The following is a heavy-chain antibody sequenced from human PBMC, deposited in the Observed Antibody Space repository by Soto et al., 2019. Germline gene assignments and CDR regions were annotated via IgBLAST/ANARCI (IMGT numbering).Heavy chain of an antibody. CDR3: AKDSGCSGGSCYRTFDY. CDR2: ISGSGGST. J-gene: IGHJ4*02. Sequence: EVQLLESGGGLVQPGGSLRLSCAASGFTFSSYAMSWVRQAPGKGLEWVSAISGSGGSTYYADSVKGRFTISRDNSKNTLYLQMNSVRAEDTAVYYCAKDSGCSGGSCYRTFDYWGQGTLVTVSS. CDR1: GFTFSSYA. D-gene: IGHD2-15*01. V-gene: IGHV3-23*01.